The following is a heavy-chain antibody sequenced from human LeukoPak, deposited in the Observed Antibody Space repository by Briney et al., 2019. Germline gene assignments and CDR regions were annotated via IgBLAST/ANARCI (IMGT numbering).Heavy chain of an antibody. D-gene: IGHD2-21*01. CDR1: GIPFSGYW. Sequence: GGSLRLSCAASGIPFSGYWMGWVRRAPGKGPEWVAIINQDGSVGYYVDSVKGRFTISRDNPRNSLYLQMNSLRAEDTAMYYCAIPSRGGESSDWGQGTLATVSS. CDR3: AIPSRGGESSD. J-gene: IGHJ1*01. CDR2: INQDGSVG. V-gene: IGHV3-7*05.